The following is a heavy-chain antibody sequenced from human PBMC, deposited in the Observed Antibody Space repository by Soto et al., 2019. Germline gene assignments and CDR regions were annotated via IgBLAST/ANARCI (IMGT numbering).Heavy chain of an antibody. V-gene: IGHV1-18*01. Sequence: GASVKVSCKASGYTFTSYGISWVRQAPGQGLEWMGWISAYNGNTNYAQKLQSRVTMTTDTSTSTAYMELRSLRSDDTAVYYCARDIKSIAVGTYYDFWSGYLVNWFDPWGQGTLVTVSS. CDR1: GYTFTSYG. CDR3: ARDIKSIAVGTYYDFWSGYLVNWFDP. CDR2: ISAYNGNT. D-gene: IGHD3-3*01. J-gene: IGHJ5*02.